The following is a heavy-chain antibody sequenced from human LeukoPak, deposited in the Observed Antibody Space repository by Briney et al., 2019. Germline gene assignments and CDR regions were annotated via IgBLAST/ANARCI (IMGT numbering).Heavy chain of an antibody. Sequence: ASVKVSCKASGGTFSSYAISWVRQAPGQGLEWMGGIIPIFGTANYAQKFQGRVTITTDESTSTAYMELSSLRSEDTAVYYCATGRYSYGYYFDYWGQGTLVTVSS. J-gene: IGHJ4*02. D-gene: IGHD5-18*01. CDR3: ATGRYSYGYYFDY. CDR2: IIPIFGTA. V-gene: IGHV1-69*05. CDR1: GGTFSSYA.